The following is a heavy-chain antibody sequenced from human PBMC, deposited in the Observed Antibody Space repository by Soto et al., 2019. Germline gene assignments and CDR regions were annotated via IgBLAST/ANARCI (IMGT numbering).Heavy chain of an antibody. D-gene: IGHD6-19*01. Sequence: AGGSLRLSCAASGFTFSSYAMHWVRQAPGKGLEWVAVISYDGSNKYYADSVKGRFTISRDNSKNTLYLQMNSLRAEDTAVYYCARDPIAVAGDYYSYGMDFWGQGITGTGSS. J-gene: IGHJ6*02. V-gene: IGHV3-30-3*01. CDR1: GFTFSSYA. CDR2: ISYDGSNK. CDR3: ARDPIAVAGDYYSYGMDF.